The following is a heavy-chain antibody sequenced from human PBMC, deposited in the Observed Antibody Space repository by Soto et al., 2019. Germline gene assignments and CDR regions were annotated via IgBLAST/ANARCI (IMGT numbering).Heavy chain of an antibody. J-gene: IGHJ3*02. CDR2: ISASGGST. Sequence: GGSLRLSCAASGFTVSSNYMSWVRQAPGKGLEWVSAISASGGSTYYADSVKGRFTISRDNSKNTLYLQMNSLRAEDTAVYYCARELAATGFDIWGQGTMVTVSS. V-gene: IGHV3-66*01. CDR3: ARELAATGFDI. D-gene: IGHD6-13*01. CDR1: GFTVSSNY.